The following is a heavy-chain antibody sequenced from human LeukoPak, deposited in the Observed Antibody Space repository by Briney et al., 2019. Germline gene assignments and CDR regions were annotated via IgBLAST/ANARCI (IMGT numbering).Heavy chain of an antibody. CDR2: IYYSGST. Sequence: SETLSLTCTVSGGSISSYYWSWIRQPPGKGLEWIGYIYYSGSTNYNPSLKSRVTISVDTSKNQFSLKLSSVTAADTAVYYCARGNYWFDPWDQGTLVTVSS. CDR3: ARGNYWFDP. J-gene: IGHJ5*02. CDR1: GGSISSYY. V-gene: IGHV4-59*01.